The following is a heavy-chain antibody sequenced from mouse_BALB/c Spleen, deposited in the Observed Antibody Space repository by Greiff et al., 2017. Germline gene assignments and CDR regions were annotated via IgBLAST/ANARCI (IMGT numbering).Heavy chain of an antibody. V-gene: IGHV4-1*02. CDR1: GFDFSRYW. D-gene: IGHD2-3*01. Sequence: EVKVEESGGGLVQPGGSLKLSCAASGFDFSRYWMSWVRQAPGKGLEWIGEINPDSSTINYTPSLKDKFIISRDNAKNTLYLQMSKVRSEDTALYYCAREGLLDAMDYWGQGTSVTVSS. J-gene: IGHJ4*01. CDR2: INPDSSTI. CDR3: AREGLLDAMDY.